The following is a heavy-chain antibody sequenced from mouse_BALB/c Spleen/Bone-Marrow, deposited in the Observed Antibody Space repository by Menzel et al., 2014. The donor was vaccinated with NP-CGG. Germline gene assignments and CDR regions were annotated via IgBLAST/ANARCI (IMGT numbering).Heavy chain of an antibody. D-gene: IGHD1-1*01. CDR2: INPYNDGT. CDR1: GYTFTNYV. CDR3: ARRPSFYGSSYGAMDY. V-gene: IGHV1-14*01. J-gene: IGHJ4*01. Sequence: VQLQQSGPELVKPGASVKMSCKASGYTFTNYVMHWVKQKPGQGLEWIGYINPYNDGTKYNEKFKGKATLTSDKSSGTAYMELSSLTSEDSAVYYCARRPSFYGSSYGAMDYWGQGTPVTVSS.